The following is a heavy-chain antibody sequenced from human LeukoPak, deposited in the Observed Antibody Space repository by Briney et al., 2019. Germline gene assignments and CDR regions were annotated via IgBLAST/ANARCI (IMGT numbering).Heavy chain of an antibody. CDR3: AKAGVWLPAV. J-gene: IGHJ4*02. V-gene: IGHV4-4*02. CDR1: GGSVSSDNW. Sequence: PSETLSLTCAVSGGSVSSDNWWSWVRQPPGKGLEWIGEIHHSGNTNYSPSLKSRVTISLDKSRNQFSLKLHSVTAADTAVYYCAKAGVWLPAVWGQGTLVTVSS. CDR2: IHHSGNT. D-gene: IGHD3-9*01.